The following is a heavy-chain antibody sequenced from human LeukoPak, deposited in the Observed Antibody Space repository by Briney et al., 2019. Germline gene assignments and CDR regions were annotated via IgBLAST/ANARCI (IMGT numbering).Heavy chain of an antibody. CDR2: INHSGST. D-gene: IGHD6-19*01. V-gene: IGHV4-34*01. J-gene: IGHJ4*02. CDR3: ARAGPCRAVAGIFDY. CDR1: GGSFSGYY. Sequence: PSETLSLTCAVYGGSFSGYYWSWIRQPPGKGLEWIGEINHSGSTNYNPSLKSRVTISVDTSKNQFSLKLSSVTAADTAVYYCARAGPCRAVAGIFDYWGQGTLVTVSS.